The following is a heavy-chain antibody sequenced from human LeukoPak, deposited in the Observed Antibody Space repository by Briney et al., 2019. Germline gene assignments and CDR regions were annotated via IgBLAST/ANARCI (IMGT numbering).Heavy chain of an antibody. CDR1: GGSISSYY. CDR3: ARVGTMVRGVTLFDY. V-gene: IGHV4-59*12. Sequence: SETLSLTCTVSGGSISSYYWSWIRQPPGKGLEWIGYIYYSGSTYYNPSLKSRVTISVDTSKNQFSLKLSSVTAADTAVYYCARVGTMVRGVTLFDYWGQGTLVTVSS. J-gene: IGHJ4*02. CDR2: IYYSGST. D-gene: IGHD3-10*01.